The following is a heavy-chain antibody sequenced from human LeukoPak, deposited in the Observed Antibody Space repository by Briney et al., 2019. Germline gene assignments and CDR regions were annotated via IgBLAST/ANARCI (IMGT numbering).Heavy chain of an antibody. Sequence: GGSLRLSCAASGFTFSSYSMNWVRQAPGKGLEWVSSISSSSSYIYYADSVKGRFTISRDNSKNTLYLQMNSLRAEDTAVYYCAGAYSSSWPFDYWGQGTLVTVSS. D-gene: IGHD6-13*01. CDR1: GFTFSSYS. J-gene: IGHJ4*02. CDR2: ISSSSSYI. V-gene: IGHV3-21*01. CDR3: AGAYSSSWPFDY.